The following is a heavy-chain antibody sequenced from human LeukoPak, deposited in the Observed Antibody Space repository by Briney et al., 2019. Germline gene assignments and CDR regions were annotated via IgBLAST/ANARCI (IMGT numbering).Heavy chain of an antibody. CDR1: GFTFSAYW. V-gene: IGHV3-74*01. CDR2: IKGDGSVT. D-gene: IGHD6-13*01. Sequence: GGSLRLSCAASGFTFSAYWMHWVRQAPGKGLVWVSYIKGDGSVTSYADSVKGRFTISRDSSKNTLYLQMNSLRAEDTALYYCAKGQLVDYGMDVWGQGTTVTVSS. CDR3: AKGQLVDYGMDV. J-gene: IGHJ6*02.